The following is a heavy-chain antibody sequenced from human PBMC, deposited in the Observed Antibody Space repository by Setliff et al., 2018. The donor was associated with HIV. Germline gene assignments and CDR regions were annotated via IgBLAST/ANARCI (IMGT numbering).Heavy chain of an antibody. V-gene: IGHV4-34*01. CDR3: ARYVAYDEDDFVI. CDR2: INYSGST. J-gene: IGHJ3*02. Sequence: PPETLSLTCAVYGGSFSNYYWSWIRQPPGKGLEWIGEINYSGSTKYNPSLKSRVTMSVDTSKNQFSLKLNSVTAADTSVYYCARYVAYDEDDFVIGGPGTMVTVSS. D-gene: IGHD3-16*01. CDR1: GGSFSNYY.